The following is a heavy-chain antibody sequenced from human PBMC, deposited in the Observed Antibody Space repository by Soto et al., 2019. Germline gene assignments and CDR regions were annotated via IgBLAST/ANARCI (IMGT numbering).Heavy chain of an antibody. CDR1: GYSNSNYG. D-gene: IGHD2-21*02. CDR3: ARVRGPYCGGDCYPPTPNWFDP. Sequence: ASVKVSCKASGYSNSNYGISWVRQGPGQGLEWMGWISAYNGNTNQAQKIQGRVTMTTDTSTSTAYMELRSLRSDDTAVYYCARVRGPYCGGDCYPPTPNWFDPWGQGTLVTVSS. V-gene: IGHV1-18*01. J-gene: IGHJ5*02. CDR2: ISAYNGNT.